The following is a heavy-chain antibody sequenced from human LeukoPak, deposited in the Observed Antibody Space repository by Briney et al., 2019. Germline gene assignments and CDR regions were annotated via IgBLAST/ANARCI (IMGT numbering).Heavy chain of an antibody. J-gene: IGHJ4*02. V-gene: IGHV1-46*03. CDR3: ARTVFGVVTHFDY. CDR1: GYTFTTAG. D-gene: IGHD3-3*01. Sequence: ASVKVSCKASGYTFTTAGITWVRQAPGQGLEWMGIINPSGGSTSYAQKFQGRVTMTRDTSTSTVYMELSSLRSEDTAVYYCARTVFGVVTHFDYWGQGTLVTVSS. CDR2: INPSGGST.